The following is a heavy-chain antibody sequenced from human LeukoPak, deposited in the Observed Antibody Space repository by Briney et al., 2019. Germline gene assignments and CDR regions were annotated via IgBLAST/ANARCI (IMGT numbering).Heavy chain of an antibody. CDR1: GLSFSTYW. CDR2: KNKDGGEK. V-gene: IGHV3-7*04. D-gene: IGHD2-21*01. Sequence: PGGSQSLFCAVSGLSFSTYWMSWARQAPGKGLEWVANKNKDGGEKHYVDSVKGRFTISRDNAKDSLDLQLNSLRGEDTAVYYCARMYCGGGKCYLSYFDYWGQGTVVTVSS. J-gene: IGHJ4*02. CDR3: ARMYCGGGKCYLSYFDY.